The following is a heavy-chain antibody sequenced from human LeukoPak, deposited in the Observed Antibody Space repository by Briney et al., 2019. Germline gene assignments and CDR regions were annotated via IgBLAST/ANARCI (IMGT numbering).Heavy chain of an antibody. V-gene: IGHV5-51*01. CDR3: ARPSQGYCAGGNCYSMAFDI. J-gene: IGHJ3*02. Sequence: GESLKISFKASGYSFTSYWIGWVRPMPGKGLGWGWIIYPGDSDTKYSPSFQGPVTISADKSISTAYLQWSSLKASDSAMFYCARPSQGYCAGGNCYSMAFDIWGQGTMVTVSS. D-gene: IGHD2-15*01. CDR1: GYSFTSYW. CDR2: IYPGDSDT.